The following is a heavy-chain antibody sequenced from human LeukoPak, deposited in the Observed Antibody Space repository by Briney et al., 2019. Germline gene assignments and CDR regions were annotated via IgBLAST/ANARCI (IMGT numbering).Heavy chain of an antibody. CDR1: GGTFSSYA. J-gene: IGHJ4*02. CDR2: IIPIFGTA. Sequence: APVKVSCKASGGTFSSYAISWVRQAPGQGLEWMGGIIPIFGTANYAQKFQGRVTITADESTSTAYMELSSLRSEDTAVYYCARDLGYYYDSSGYSWGQGTLVTVSS. V-gene: IGHV1-69*13. D-gene: IGHD3-22*01. CDR3: ARDLGYYYDSSGYS.